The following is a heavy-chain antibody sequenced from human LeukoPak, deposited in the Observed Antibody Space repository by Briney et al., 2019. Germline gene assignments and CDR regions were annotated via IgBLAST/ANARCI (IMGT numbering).Heavy chain of an antibody. Sequence: ASVKVSCKASGYTFTGYYMHWVRQAPGQGLEWMGWINPSSGGTYSAQKFQGWVTMTRDTSISTAYMELSRLTSDDTAVYYCARANALYCSSTTCLFDYWGQGTLVTVPS. V-gene: IGHV1-2*04. D-gene: IGHD2-2*01. CDR3: ARANALYCSSTTCLFDY. CDR1: GYTFTGYY. J-gene: IGHJ4*02. CDR2: INPSSGGT.